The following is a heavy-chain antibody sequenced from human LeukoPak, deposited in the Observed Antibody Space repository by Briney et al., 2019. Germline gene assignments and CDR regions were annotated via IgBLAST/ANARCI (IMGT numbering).Heavy chain of an antibody. CDR3: ARDVGPPYYYYYMDV. CDR2: INPNSGDA. Sequence: GASVKVSCKAFGYTFTGYYMHWVRQAPGQGLEWMGWINPNSGDARYAQKFQGRVTMTRDTSTSTLYMELSSLRSEDTAVYYCARDVGPPYYYYYMDVWGKGTTVTVSS. V-gene: IGHV1-2*02. J-gene: IGHJ6*03. D-gene: IGHD3-10*01. CDR1: GYTFTGYY.